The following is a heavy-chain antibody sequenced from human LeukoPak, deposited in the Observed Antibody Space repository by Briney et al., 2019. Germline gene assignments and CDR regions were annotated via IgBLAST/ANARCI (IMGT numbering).Heavy chain of an antibody. CDR3: AKDTSGWYSNWFDP. D-gene: IGHD6-19*01. V-gene: IGHV3-23*01. J-gene: IGHJ5*02. CDR1: GFTFSSYA. CDR2: ISGSGGST. Sequence: PGGSLRLSCAASGFTFSSYAMSWVRQAPGKGLEWVSAISGSGGSTYYADSVKGRFTISRDNSKNTLYLQMDSLRAEDTAVYYCAKDTSGWYSNWFDPWGQGTLVTVSS.